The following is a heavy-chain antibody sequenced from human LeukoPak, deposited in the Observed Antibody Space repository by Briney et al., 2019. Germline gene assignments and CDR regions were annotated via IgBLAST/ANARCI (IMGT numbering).Heavy chain of an antibody. CDR1: GFTLSSNY. CDR3: AKEYRTCSWGSLN. CDR2: ISGSGGST. Sequence: GGSLRLFCTASGFTLSSNYMSWVRQAPGKGLEWVSAISGSGGSTFYADSVKGRFTISRDNSKNTLYLQMNSRRAEDTAVYYCAKEYRTCSWGSLNWGQGTLVSVSS. J-gene: IGHJ4*02. V-gene: IGHV3-23*01. D-gene: IGHD2-15*01.